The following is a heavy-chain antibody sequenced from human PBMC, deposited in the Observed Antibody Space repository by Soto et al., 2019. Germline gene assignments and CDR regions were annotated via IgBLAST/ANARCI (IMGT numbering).Heavy chain of an antibody. J-gene: IGHJ4*02. CDR3: ARAPSSSSSLDY. CDR2: TYYRSKWYN. D-gene: IGHD6-6*01. CDR1: GDSVSSNSAA. V-gene: IGHV6-1*01. Sequence: SPTLSPTCAISGDSVSSNSAAWNWIRQSPSRVLEWLGRTYYRSKWYNDYAGSVKSRITINPDTSKNQFSLQLNSVTPEDTAVYYRARAPSSSSSLDYWGQGTLVTVSS.